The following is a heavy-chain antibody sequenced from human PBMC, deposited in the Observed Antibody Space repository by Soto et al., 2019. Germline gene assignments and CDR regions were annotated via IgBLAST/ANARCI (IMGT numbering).Heavy chain of an antibody. Sequence: PGGSLRLSCAASGFTFSSYWMSWVRQAPGKGLEWVANIKQDGSEKYYVDSVKGRFTISRDNAKNSLYLQMNSLRAEDTAVYYCARDGTLGSGSYRAPYYFDYWGQGTLVTVSS. V-gene: IGHV3-7*03. J-gene: IGHJ4*02. D-gene: IGHD3-10*01. CDR2: IKQDGSEK. CDR1: GFTFSSYW. CDR3: ARDGTLGSGSYRAPYYFDY.